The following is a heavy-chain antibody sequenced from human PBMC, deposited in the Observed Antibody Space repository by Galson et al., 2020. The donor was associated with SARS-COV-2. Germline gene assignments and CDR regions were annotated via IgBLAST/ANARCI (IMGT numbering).Heavy chain of an antibody. J-gene: IGHJ4*02. V-gene: IGHV3-9*01. CDR2: ISWNSGTI. CDR3: TKAPRYCDSANCYAYPDY. D-gene: IGHD2-2*01. Sequence: VRQAPGKGLEWVSGISWNSGTIDYADSVKGRFTISRDNAKNSVYLEMNSLRAEDTALYYCTKAPRYCDSANCYAYPDYWGQGTLVTVPS.